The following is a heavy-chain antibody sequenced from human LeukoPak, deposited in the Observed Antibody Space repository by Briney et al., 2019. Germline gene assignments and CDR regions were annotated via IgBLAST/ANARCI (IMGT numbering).Heavy chain of an antibody. CDR1: GGSVSSGSYY. V-gene: IGHV4-61*01. J-gene: IGHJ6*03. CDR3: ARESVLPDCSSTSCYPSGYYHYMDV. CDR2: IYYSGST. D-gene: IGHD2-2*01. Sequence: PSETLSLTCTVSGGSVSSGSYYWSWIRQPPGKGLEWIGYIYYSGSTNYNPSLKSRVTISVDTSKNQFSLKLSSVTAADTAVYYCARESVLPDCSSTSCYPSGYYHYMDVWGKGTTVTVSS.